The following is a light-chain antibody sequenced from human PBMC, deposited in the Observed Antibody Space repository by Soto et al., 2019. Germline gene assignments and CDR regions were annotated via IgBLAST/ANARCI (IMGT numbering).Light chain of an antibody. V-gene: IGLV2-11*01. J-gene: IGLJ1*01. CDR2: DVS. CDR3: CSYAGSYTSYV. Sequence: QSVLTQPRSVSGSPGQSVTIPCTGTSSDVGGYNYVSWYQQHPGKAPKLMIYDVSKRPSGVPDRFSGSKSGNTASLTISGLQAEDEADYYCCSYAGSYTSYVFGTGTKVTVL. CDR1: SSDVGGYNY.